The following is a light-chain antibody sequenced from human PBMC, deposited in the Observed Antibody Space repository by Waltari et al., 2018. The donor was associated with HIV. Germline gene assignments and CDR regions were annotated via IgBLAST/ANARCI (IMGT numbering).Light chain of an antibody. Sequence: QSALTQPASVSGSPGQSITISCTGSSRDVGSYNLVSWYQQHPGKAPKLIIYEVTTRPSGVSPRFSASKSGNAASLTLLGLQPEDEADYYCCSYAGSRTLAVFGTGTKVTVL. J-gene: IGLJ1*01. V-gene: IGLV2-23*02. CDR3: CSYAGSRTLAV. CDR1: SRDVGSYNL. CDR2: EVT.